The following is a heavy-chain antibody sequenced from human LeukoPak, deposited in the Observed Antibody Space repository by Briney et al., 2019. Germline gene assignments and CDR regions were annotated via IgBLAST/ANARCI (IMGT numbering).Heavy chain of an antibody. CDR2: ISGSGGSA. Sequence: PGGSLRLSCAASGFTFSSNAMSWVRQAPGKGLEWVSAISGSGGSAYYADSVKGRFTISRDNSKNTLYLQMNSLRAEDTAVYYCAKEPSDNNSWYEGWFDPWGQGTLVTVSS. J-gene: IGHJ5*02. D-gene: IGHD6-13*01. CDR3: AKEPSDNNSWYEGWFDP. CDR1: GFTFSSNA. V-gene: IGHV3-23*01.